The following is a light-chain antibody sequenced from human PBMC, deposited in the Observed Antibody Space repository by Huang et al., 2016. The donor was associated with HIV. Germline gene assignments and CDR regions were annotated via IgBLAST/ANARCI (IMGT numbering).Light chain of an antibody. CDR1: QGIGNS. Sequence: DIQMTQSPSSLSASVGDRVTITCRASQGIGNSLAWYQQKPEKAPRLLLYASSTLESGVPSRLSGSGSGTHYTLTINNRQPEDIASYYCQQYHSLPWTFGQGTKVEIK. J-gene: IGKJ1*01. V-gene: IGKV1-NL1*01. CDR3: QQYHSLPWT. CDR2: ASS.